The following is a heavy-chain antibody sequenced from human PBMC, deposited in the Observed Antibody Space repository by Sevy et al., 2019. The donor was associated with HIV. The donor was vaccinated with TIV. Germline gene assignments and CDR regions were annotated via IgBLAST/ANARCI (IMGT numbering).Heavy chain of an antibody. CDR2: IKQDGSDK. D-gene: IGHD6-13*01. CDR3: TGGLWGSSSWYDY. J-gene: IGHJ4*02. V-gene: IGHV3-7*01. Sequence: GGSLRLSCAASGFTFSSYWMAWVRQAPGKGLEWVANIKQDGSDKYYVYSVKGRFTISRDNAKNSLYLQMNSLRAEDTAVYYCTGGLWGSSSWYDYWGQGTLVTVSS. CDR1: GFTFSSYW.